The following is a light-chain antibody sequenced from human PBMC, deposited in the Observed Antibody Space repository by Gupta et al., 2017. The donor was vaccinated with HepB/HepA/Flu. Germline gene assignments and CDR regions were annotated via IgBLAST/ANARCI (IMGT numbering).Light chain of an antibody. V-gene: IGLV2-23*02. CDR3: CSYAGPFSGV. CDR2: EVN. J-gene: IGLJ3*02. CDR1: SSDVGSHNL. Sequence: QSALTQSASVSGSPGQSITISCTGTSSDVGSHNLVSWYQQHPGKAPKLIIYEVNKWPSGVSNRFSGSKSGNTASLTISGLQAEDEADYYCCSYAGPFSGVFGGGTKMTVL.